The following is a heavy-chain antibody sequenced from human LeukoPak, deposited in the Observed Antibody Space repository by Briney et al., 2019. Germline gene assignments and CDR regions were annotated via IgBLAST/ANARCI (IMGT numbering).Heavy chain of an antibody. D-gene: IGHD3-22*01. CDR2: ISGSGGST. CDR3: AKEPDYYDTY. CDR1: GLTFSSYG. V-gene: IGHV3-23*01. Sequence: PGGSLRLSCAASGLTFSSYGMSWVRQAPGKGLEWVSAISGSGGSTYYADSVKGRSTISRDNSKNTLYLQMNSLRAEDTAVYYCAKEPDYYDTYWGQGTLVTVSS. J-gene: IGHJ4*02.